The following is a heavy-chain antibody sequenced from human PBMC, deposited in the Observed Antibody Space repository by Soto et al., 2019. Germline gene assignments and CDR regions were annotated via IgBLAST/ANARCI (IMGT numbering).Heavy chain of an antibody. Sequence: GGSLRLSCGASGFTFSSYAMSWVRQAPGKGLEWVSAISGSGGSTYYADSVKGRFTISRDNSKNTLYLQMNSLRAEDTAVYYCAKGYWGCTNGVCYFDYWGQGTLVTVSS. D-gene: IGHD2-8*01. J-gene: IGHJ4*02. CDR2: ISGSGGST. CDR1: GFTFSSYA. CDR3: AKGYWGCTNGVCYFDY. V-gene: IGHV3-23*01.